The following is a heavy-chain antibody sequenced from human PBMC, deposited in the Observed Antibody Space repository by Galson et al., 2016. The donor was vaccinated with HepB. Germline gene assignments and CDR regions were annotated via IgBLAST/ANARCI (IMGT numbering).Heavy chain of an antibody. V-gene: IGHV3-30-3*01. CDR1: GFTFNNHP. J-gene: IGHJ4*02. D-gene: IGHD3-10*01. CDR2: VFQDGSSK. CDR3: ARGKGN. Sequence: SLGLSCAASGFTFNNHPMHWVRQAPGKGLEWVAVVFQDGSSKNYADSVKGRFTISRDNSKNTLNLQMNSLKVEDTAVYYCARGKGNWGQGTLVTVSA.